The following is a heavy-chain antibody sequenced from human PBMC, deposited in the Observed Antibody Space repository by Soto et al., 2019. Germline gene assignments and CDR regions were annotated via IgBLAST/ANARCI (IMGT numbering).Heavy chain of an antibody. Sequence: AASVKVSCKASGGTFSSYAISWVRQAPGQGLEWMGGIIPIFGTANYAQKFQGRVTITADKSTSTAYMELSSLRSEDTAVYYCARDRDTMVRGVIIGVRSFWFDPWGQGTLVTVSS. CDR2: IIPIFGTA. CDR3: ARDRDTMVRGVIIGVRSFWFDP. V-gene: IGHV1-69*06. D-gene: IGHD3-10*01. CDR1: GGTFSSYA. J-gene: IGHJ5*02.